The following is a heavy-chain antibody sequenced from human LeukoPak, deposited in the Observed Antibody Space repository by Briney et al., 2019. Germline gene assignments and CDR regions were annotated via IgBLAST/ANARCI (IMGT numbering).Heavy chain of an antibody. J-gene: IGHJ4*02. CDR2: ISSSSSYI. V-gene: IGHV3-21*01. CDR1: GFTFSSYS. Sequence: NPGGSLRLSCAASGFTFSSYSMNWVRQAPGKGLEWVSSISSSSSYIYYADSVKGRFTISRDNAKNSLYLQMNSLRAEDTAVYYCATEPYDFWSGRRNRALDYWGQGTLVTVSS. D-gene: IGHD3-3*01. CDR3: ATEPYDFWSGRRNRALDY.